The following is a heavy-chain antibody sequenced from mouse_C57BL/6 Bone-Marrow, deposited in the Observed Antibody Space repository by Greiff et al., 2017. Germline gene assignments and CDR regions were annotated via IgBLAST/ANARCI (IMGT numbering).Heavy chain of an antibody. Sequence: QVHVKQPGAELVRPGTSVKLSCKASGYTFTSYWMHWVKQRPGQGLEWIGVIDPSDSYTNYNQKFKGKATLTVATSSSTAYMQLSSLTSEDSAVYYCARTYYSNSRFAYWGQGTLVTVSA. CDR2: IDPSDSYT. J-gene: IGHJ3*01. D-gene: IGHD2-5*01. CDR1: GYTFTSYW. V-gene: IGHV1-59*01. CDR3: ARTYYSNSRFAY.